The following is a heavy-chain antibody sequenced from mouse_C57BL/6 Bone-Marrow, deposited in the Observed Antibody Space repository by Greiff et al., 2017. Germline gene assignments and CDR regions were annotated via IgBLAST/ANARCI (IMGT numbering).Heavy chain of an antibody. D-gene: IGHD1-1*01. CDR3: ARYYYGSSYAMDY. J-gene: IGHJ4*01. V-gene: IGHV1-63*01. Sequence: QVQLQQSGAELVRPGTSVKMSCKASGYTFTNYWIGWAKQRPGHGLAWIGDIYPGGGYTNYNEKFKGKATLTADQSSSTAYMQFSSLTSEDSAIYDCARYYYGSSYAMDYWGQGTSVTVSS. CDR2: IYPGGGYT. CDR1: GYTFTNYW.